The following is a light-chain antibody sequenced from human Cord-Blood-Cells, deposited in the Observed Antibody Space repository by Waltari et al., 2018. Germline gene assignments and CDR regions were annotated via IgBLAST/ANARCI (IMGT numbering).Light chain of an antibody. CDR2: NDS. J-gene: IGLJ3*02. Sequence: YELTQLPTVSVSPGQTARLTCPGDALPTLLAYWYQQKPGQAPVLVIYNDSERPSGIPERFSGSSSGTTVTLTISGVQAEDEADYYCQSADSSGTWVFGGGTKLTVL. CDR3: QSADSSGTWV. CDR1: ALPTLL. V-gene: IGLV3-25*02.